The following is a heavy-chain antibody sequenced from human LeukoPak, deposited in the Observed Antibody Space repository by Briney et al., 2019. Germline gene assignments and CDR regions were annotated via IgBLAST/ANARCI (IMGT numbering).Heavy chain of an antibody. D-gene: IGHD5-18*01. V-gene: IGHV3-30*02. Sequence: GGSLRLSCAASGFTFSTFAMIWVRQAPGKGLEWVAFIRYDGIHKYADSVKGRFTISRDNSKNTLHLQMNSLRTEDTAVYYCAKDPRDLSYGWSWRYFGYWGQGTLVTVSS. CDR1: GFTFSTFA. CDR3: AKDPRDLSYGWSWRYFGY. J-gene: IGHJ4*02. CDR2: IRYDGIHK.